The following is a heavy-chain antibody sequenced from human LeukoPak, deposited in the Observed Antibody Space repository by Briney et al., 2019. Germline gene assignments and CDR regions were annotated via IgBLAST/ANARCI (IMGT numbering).Heavy chain of an antibody. CDR1: GGSISSSSYY. CDR2: IYYSGTT. Sequence: PSETLSLTCTVSGGSISSSSYYWGWIRQPPGKGLEWIGSIYYSGTTYYNPSLKSRVTISVDKSKNQFSLKLSSVTAADTAVYYCARDSSKRGLDTVNAFDIWGQGTMVTVSS. D-gene: IGHD5-18*01. V-gene: IGHV4-39*07. CDR3: ARDSSKRGLDTVNAFDI. J-gene: IGHJ3*02.